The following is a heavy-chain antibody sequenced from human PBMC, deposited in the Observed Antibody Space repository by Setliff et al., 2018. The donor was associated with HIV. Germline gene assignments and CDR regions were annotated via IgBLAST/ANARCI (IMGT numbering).Heavy chain of an antibody. Sequence: SVKVSCKASGGTFSSYAISWVRQAPGQGLEWMGGIIPIFGTANYAQKFQGRVTITTDESTSTAYMELSSLRSEDTAVYYCARDRGEVAMVRGAHDAFDIWGQGTMVTV. J-gene: IGHJ3*02. CDR1: GGTFSSYA. CDR3: ARDRGEVAMVRGAHDAFDI. CDR2: IIPIFGTA. D-gene: IGHD3-10*01. V-gene: IGHV1-69*05.